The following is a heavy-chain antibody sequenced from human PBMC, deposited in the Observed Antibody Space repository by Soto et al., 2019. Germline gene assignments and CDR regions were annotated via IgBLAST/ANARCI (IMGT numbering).Heavy chain of an antibody. CDR1: GFTFSSYG. Sequence: PGGSLRLSCAASGFTFSSYGMHWVRQAPGKGLEWVAVIWYDGSNKYYADSVEGRFTISRDNSKNTLYLQMNSLRAEDTAVYYCARDLMARVGTYYGDYAYDYWGQGTLVTVSS. CDR3: ARDLMARVGTYYGDYAYDY. D-gene: IGHD4-17*01. J-gene: IGHJ4*02. CDR2: IWYDGSNK. V-gene: IGHV3-33*01.